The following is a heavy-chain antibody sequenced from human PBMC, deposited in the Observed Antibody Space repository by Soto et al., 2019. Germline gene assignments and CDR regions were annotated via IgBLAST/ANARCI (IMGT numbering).Heavy chain of an antibody. Sequence: GGYLRLSCAASGFTFRNLWMSWVRQTPGKGLEWVANINEDGSERYYVDSVKGRFTISRDNAKNSLYLQMNSLRAEDTAVYYCARKGYYGSGSYLPPRSLDYWGQGTLVTVSS. V-gene: IGHV3-7*05. CDR2: INEDGSER. CDR3: ARKGYYGSGSYLPPRSLDY. CDR1: GFTFRNLW. J-gene: IGHJ4*02. D-gene: IGHD3-10*01.